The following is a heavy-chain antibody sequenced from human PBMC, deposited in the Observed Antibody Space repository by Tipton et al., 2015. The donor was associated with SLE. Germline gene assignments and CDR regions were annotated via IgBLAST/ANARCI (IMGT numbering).Heavy chain of an antibody. CDR2: IDQSGTTL. Sequence: SLRLSCVASGFIFTHYAMAWVRQVPGKGLGGVSAIDQSGTTLYYPDSVKGRVTISRDNSKNMLYLQMSNLRAEDTALYYCTISKGSWNLDYWGQGTLVTVSS. D-gene: IGHD1-1*01. V-gene: IGHV3-23*05. J-gene: IGHJ4*02. CDR3: TISKGSWNLDY. CDR1: GFIFTHYA.